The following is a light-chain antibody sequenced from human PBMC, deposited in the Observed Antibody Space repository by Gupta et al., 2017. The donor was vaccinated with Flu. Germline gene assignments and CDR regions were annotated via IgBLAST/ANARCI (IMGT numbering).Light chain of an antibody. V-gene: IGKV3-15*01. Sequence: EIVMTQSPATLSVSQGESATLSCRASQSGSSNLAWYQQKPGQPPRLLIYGASTRATGIPARFSGSGSGTEFTLTISSLQSEDFAVYYCQQYNNWPLLTFGGGTRVEIK. CDR2: GAS. J-gene: IGKJ4*01. CDR1: QSGSSN. CDR3: QQYNNWPLLT.